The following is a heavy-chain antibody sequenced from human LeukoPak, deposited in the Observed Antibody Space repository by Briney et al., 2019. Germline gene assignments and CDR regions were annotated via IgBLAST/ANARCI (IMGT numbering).Heavy chain of an antibody. Sequence: PSETLSLTCTVSGGSISSYHWNWVRQPPGKGLGWIGYIFSTGSTNYNPSLKRRVTISLDTSKSQFSLRLTSVTAADTAVYYCARRYGSGSYDKFDYWGQGTLVTVSS. V-gene: IGHV4-59*08. CDR3: ARRYGSGSYDKFDY. D-gene: IGHD3-10*01. J-gene: IGHJ4*02. CDR2: IFSTGST. CDR1: GGSISSYH.